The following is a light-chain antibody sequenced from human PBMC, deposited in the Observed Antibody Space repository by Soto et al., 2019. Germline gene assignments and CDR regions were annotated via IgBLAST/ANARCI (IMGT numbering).Light chain of an antibody. J-gene: IGLJ1*01. Sequence: QSALTQPASVSGSPGQSITTSCRGTSSDVGGYNYVSWYQQHPGNAPKLMIYDVSNRPSGVSNRFSGSKSGNTASLTISGLQAEDEADYYCSSYTSSSTLLYVFGTGTKLTVL. V-gene: IGLV2-14*01. CDR1: SSDVGGYNY. CDR3: SSYTSSSTLLYV. CDR2: DVS.